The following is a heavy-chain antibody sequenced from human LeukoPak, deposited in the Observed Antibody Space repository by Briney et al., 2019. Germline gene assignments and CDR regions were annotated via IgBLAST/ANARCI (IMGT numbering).Heavy chain of an antibody. Sequence: ASVTVSCKASGYTFTSYYMHWLRQAPGQGLEWMGIINPSGGSTSYAQKFQGRVTMTRDTSTSTVYMELSSLRSEDTAVYYCARDPNRITIFGVVSHDLDYWGQGTLVTVSS. V-gene: IGHV1-46*01. CDR3: ARDPNRITIFGVVSHDLDY. J-gene: IGHJ4*02. CDR2: INPSGGST. CDR1: GYTFTSYY. D-gene: IGHD3-3*01.